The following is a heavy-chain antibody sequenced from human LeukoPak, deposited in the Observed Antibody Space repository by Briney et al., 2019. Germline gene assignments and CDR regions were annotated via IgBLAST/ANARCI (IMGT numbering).Heavy chain of an antibody. CDR3: ARYYDSAGYYVGRFDY. Sequence: GGSLRLSCAVSVFTFSVYWMSWVRQAPGKGLEWVANIKQDGSEKYYVDSVKGRFTISRDNAKNSLYLQMNSLRAEDTAVYYCARYYDSAGYYVGRFDYWGQGTLVTVSS. CDR2: IKQDGSEK. J-gene: IGHJ4*02. D-gene: IGHD3-22*01. CDR1: VFTFSVYW. V-gene: IGHV3-7*01.